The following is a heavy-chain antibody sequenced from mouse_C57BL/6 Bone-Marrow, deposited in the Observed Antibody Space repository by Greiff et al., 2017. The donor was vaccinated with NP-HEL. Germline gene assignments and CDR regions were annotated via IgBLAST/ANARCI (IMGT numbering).Heavy chain of an antibody. J-gene: IGHJ3*01. D-gene: IGHD3-1*01. CDR3: ARHRGGLAY. CDR2: ISSGGSYT. V-gene: IGHV5-6*01. Sequence: EVKLVESGGDLVKPGGSLKLSCAASGFTFSSYGMSWVRQTPDKRLEWVATISSGGSYTYYPDSVKGRFTISRDNAKNTLYLQMSSLKSEDTAMYYCARHRGGLAYWGQGTLVTVSA. CDR1: GFTFSSYG.